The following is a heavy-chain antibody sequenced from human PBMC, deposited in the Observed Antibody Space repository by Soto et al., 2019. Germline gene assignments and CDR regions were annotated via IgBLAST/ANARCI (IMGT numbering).Heavy chain of an antibody. J-gene: IGHJ4*02. CDR1: GFTVTGYY. Sequence: ASVKVSCKASGFTVTGYYVHWVRQAPGQGLEWMGWINPNNGATKFAQTFQGRITLTRDTSMTTTYMELSRLTSDDTATYYCAAPEYTRGWTRFDYWGQGTLVTVSS. D-gene: IGHD6-19*01. CDR2: INPNNGAT. V-gene: IGHV1-2*02. CDR3: AAPEYTRGWTRFDY.